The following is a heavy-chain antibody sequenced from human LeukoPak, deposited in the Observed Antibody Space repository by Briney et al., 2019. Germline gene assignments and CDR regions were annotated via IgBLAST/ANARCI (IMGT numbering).Heavy chain of an antibody. J-gene: IGHJ4*02. CDR1: GGSISSYY. CDR3: ARDRLQYYYDSSSYYSLDY. V-gene: IGHV4-4*07. D-gene: IGHD3-22*01. Sequence: SETLSLTCTVSGGSISSYYWSWIRQPAGKGLEWIGRIYTSGSTNYNPSLKSRVTMSVDTSKNQFSLKLSSVTAADTAVYYCARDRLQYYYDSSSYYSLDYWGQGTLVTVSS. CDR2: IYTSGST.